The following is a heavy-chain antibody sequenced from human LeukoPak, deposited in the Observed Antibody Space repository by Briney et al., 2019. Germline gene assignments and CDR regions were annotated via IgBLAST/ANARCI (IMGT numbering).Heavy chain of an antibody. CDR1: GGSITGHY. J-gene: IGHJ4*02. CDR2: TSYSRTT. CDR3: ARWEGGSYYDFDY. V-gene: IGHV4-59*11. D-gene: IGHD1-26*01. Sequence: SETLSLTCAVSGGSITGHYWNWIRQTPGMRLEWIGYTSYSRTTIYNSYFKGRATMSIDTSKNQLYLKLSSVTAADTAVYYCARWEGGSYYDFDYWGQGTLVTVSS.